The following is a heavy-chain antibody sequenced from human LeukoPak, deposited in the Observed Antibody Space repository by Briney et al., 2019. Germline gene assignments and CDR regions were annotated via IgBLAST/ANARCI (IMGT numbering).Heavy chain of an antibody. CDR1: GYTFKNYA. J-gene: IGHJ4*02. CDR2: INAGNGNT. V-gene: IGHV1-3*01. CDR3: ASNIAVAGLFDY. D-gene: IGHD6-19*01. Sequence: GASVKVSCKASGYTFKNYAMHWVRQAPGQRLEWMGWINAGNGNTKYSQKFQGRVTITRDTSASTAYMELSSLRSEDTAVYYCASNIAVAGLFDYWGQGTLVTVSS.